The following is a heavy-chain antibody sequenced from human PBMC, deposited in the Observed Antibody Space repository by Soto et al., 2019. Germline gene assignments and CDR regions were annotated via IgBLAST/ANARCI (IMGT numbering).Heavy chain of an antibody. D-gene: IGHD2-15*01. CDR1: GFTFSSYA. CDR3: AREGYCSGGSCYSFWYYYYGMDV. J-gene: IGHJ6*02. Sequence: ESGGGVVQPGRSLRLSCAASGFTFSSYAMHWVRQAPGKGLEWVAVISYDGSNKYYADSVKGRFTISRDNSKNTLYLQMNSLRAEDTAVYYCAREGYCSGGSCYSFWYYYYGMDVWGQGTTVTVSS. CDR2: ISYDGSNK. V-gene: IGHV3-30-3*01.